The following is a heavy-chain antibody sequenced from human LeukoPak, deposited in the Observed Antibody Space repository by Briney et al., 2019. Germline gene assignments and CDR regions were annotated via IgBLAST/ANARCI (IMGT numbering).Heavy chain of an antibody. CDR2: IYPGDSDS. Sequence: GESLKISCEASGYRFASYWIGWVRQMPGKGLEWMGSIYPGDSDSRYSPSFEGQVTISADKSLSVAYLQWSGLKASDTAIYYCGRQAHCSGKYFLPWGQGNLVNVSS. J-gene: IGHJ1*01. CDR1: GYRFASYW. CDR3: GRQAHCSGKYFLP. V-gene: IGHV5-51*01. D-gene: IGHD3-10*02.